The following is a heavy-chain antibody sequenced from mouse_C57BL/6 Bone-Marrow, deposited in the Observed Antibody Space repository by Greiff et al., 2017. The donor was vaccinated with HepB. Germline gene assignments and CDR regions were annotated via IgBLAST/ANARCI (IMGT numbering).Heavy chain of an antibody. CDR2: IHPNSGST. D-gene: IGHD1-1*01. V-gene: IGHV1-64*01. CDR1: GYTFTSYW. J-gene: IGHJ2*01. CDR3: ARSAYDYGSREGDFDY. Sequence: QVQLQQPGAELVKPGASVKLSCKASGYTFTSYWMHWVKQRPGQGLEWIGMIHPNSGSTNYNEKFKSKATLTVDKSSSTAYMQLSSLTSEDSAVYYCARSAYDYGSREGDFDYWGQGTTLTVSS.